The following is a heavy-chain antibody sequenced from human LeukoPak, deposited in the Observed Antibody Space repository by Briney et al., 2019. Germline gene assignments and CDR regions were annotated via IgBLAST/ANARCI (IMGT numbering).Heavy chain of an antibody. CDR3: AGHSRYYGSGRRLDY. V-gene: IGHV4-34*01. J-gene: IGHJ4*02. CDR2: INHSGST. CDR1: GGSFSGYY. Sequence: AGPLSLTCAVYGGSFSGYYWSWIRQPPGKGLEWIGEINHSGSTNYNPPLKSRVTISVDTSKNQFSLKLSCVTAAHTAVYYCAGHSRYYGSGRRLDYWGQGTLVTVSS. D-gene: IGHD3-10*01.